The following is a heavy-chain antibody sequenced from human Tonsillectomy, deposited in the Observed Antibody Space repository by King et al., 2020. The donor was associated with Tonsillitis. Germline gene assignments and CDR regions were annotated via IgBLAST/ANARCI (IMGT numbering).Heavy chain of an antibody. Sequence: MQLQESGPGLVKPSETLSLTCTVSGGSISSSSYYWGWIRQPPGKGLEWIGSIYYSGSTYYNPSIQSRVTISVDTSKNQFSLKLSSVTAADTAVYYFARTILSRAAGEREIIMIGVAPLIFDIWGQGKMVTVSS. CDR1: GGSISSSSYY. J-gene: IGHJ3*02. CDR2: IYYSGST. D-gene: IGHD3-22*01. CDR3: ARTILSRAAGEREIIMIGVAPLIFDI. V-gene: IGHV4-39*07.